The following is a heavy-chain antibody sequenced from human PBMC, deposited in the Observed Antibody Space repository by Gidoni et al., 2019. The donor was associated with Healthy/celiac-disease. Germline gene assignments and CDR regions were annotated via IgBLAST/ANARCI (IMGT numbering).Heavy chain of an antibody. CDR3: TGGGSSSWPPYDY. CDR2: IRSKAYGGTT. J-gene: IGHJ4*02. CDR1: GFTFGDYA. Sequence: EVQLVESGGGLVQPGRSLRLACTASGFTFGDYAMSWFRQAPGKGLEWVGFIRSKAYGGTTEYAASVKGIFTISRDDSKSIAYLQMNSLKTEDTAVYYCTGGGSSSWPPYDYWGQGTLVTVSS. V-gene: IGHV3-49*03. D-gene: IGHD6-13*01.